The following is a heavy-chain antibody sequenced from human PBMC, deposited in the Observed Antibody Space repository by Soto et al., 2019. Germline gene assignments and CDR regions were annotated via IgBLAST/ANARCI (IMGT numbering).Heavy chain of an antibody. D-gene: IGHD1-26*01. V-gene: IGHV5-51*01. Sequence: GESLKISCHTSGYIFSTYWVGWVRQMPGKGLEWMGIIYPDDSDSIYSPSFQGQVTMSADKSTSTVYLHWSSLRASDTAMYYCAKQSLVDEFDYWGQGTLVTVSS. CDR1: GYIFSTYW. CDR3: AKQSLVDEFDY. CDR2: IYPDDSDS. J-gene: IGHJ4*02.